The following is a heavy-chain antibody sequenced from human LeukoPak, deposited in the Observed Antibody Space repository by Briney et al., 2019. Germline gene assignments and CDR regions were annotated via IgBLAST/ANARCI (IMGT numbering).Heavy chain of an antibody. CDR2: ITNDGGTT. J-gene: IGHJ4*02. D-gene: IGHD2-2*03. CDR1: GVTFGSYA. V-gene: IGHV3-64*01. Sequence: GGSLRLSCAASGVTFGSYAMHWVRQAPGKGLEYVSAITNDGGTTFYANSVKGRFTISRDNSKNTLFLQMGSLRPEDMAVYYCARVDDFTYDFWGQGTLVTVSS. CDR3: ARVDDFTYDF.